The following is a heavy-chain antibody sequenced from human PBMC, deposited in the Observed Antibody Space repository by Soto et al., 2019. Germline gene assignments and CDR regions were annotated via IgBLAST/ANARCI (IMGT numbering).Heavy chain of an antibody. CDR3: ASHCYDSSGFDY. CDR1: GGSISSYY. CDR2: IYYSGST. V-gene: IGHV4-59*01. J-gene: IGHJ4*02. Sequence: SETLSLTCTVSGGSISSYYWSWIRQPPGKGLEWIGYIYYSGSTNYNPSLKSRVTISVDTSKNQFSLKLSSVTAADTAVYYCASHCYDSSGFDYWGQGTLVTVSS. D-gene: IGHD3-22*01.